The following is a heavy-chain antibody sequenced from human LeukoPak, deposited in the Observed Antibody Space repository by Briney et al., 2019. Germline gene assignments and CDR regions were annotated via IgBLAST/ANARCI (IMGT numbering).Heavy chain of an antibody. Sequence: ASVKVSFKANGYTFSTYGITWVRQAPGQGLEWMGWISAKNGNTKYAQKFQGRVTMTTDTSTNTGYMDLTSLISDDTAVYYCARDGASDWNDMLDHWGQGTLVTVSS. J-gene: IGHJ4*02. CDR1: GYTFSTYG. CDR2: ISAKNGNT. D-gene: IGHD1-1*01. CDR3: ARDGASDWNDMLDH. V-gene: IGHV1-18*01.